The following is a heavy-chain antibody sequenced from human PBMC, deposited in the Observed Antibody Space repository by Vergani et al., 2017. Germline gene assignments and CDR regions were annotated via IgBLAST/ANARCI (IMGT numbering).Heavy chain of an antibody. D-gene: IGHD3-3*01. V-gene: IGHV6-1*01. J-gene: IGHJ3*02. CDR3: ARELGLRLYDFWSGYYLLDAFDI. CDR2: TCYRSKWYN. Sequence: QVQLQQSGPGLVQPSQTLSLTCAISGDSFSSNSAAWNWIRQSPSRGLEWLGRTCYRSKWYNDYAVSVKSRITINPDTSKNQFSLQLNSVTPADTAVDYCARELGLRLYDFWSGYYLLDAFDIWGQGTMVTVSS. CDR1: GDSFSSNSAA.